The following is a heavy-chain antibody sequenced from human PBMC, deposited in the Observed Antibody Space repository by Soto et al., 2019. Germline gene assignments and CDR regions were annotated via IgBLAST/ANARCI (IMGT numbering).Heavy chain of an antibody. D-gene: IGHD4-17*01. V-gene: IGHV4-31*03. CDR1: GGSISSDGYY. J-gene: IGHJ3*02. CDR2: ISYSGGT. Sequence: QVQLQESGPGLVKPSQTLSLTCIVSGGSISSDGYYWSWIRQHPGKGLEWIGYISYSGGTYYNPSLKRRLTISVDMSKNQFSLKLSSVTAADTAVYYCARELSNGANSGDAFDIWGQGTMVTVSS. CDR3: ARELSNGANSGDAFDI.